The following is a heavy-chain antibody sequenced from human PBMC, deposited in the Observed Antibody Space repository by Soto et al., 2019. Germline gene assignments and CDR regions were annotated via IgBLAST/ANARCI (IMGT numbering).Heavy chain of an antibody. Sequence: QVQLVQSGAEVKKPGSSVKVSCKASGGTFSSYAISWVRQAPGQGLEWMGGIIPIFGTANYAQQFQGRVTITADEATSTAYMELSSLRSEDTAVYYCALAYCSGGSCYLDAFEIWGQGTMVTVSS. CDR3: ALAYCSGGSCYLDAFEI. CDR1: GGTFSSYA. J-gene: IGHJ3*02. CDR2: IIPIFGTA. V-gene: IGHV1-69*01. D-gene: IGHD2-15*01.